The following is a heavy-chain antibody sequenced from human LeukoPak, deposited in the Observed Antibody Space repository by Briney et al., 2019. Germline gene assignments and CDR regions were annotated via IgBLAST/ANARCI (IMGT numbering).Heavy chain of an antibody. CDR2: ISAYNGNT. V-gene: IGHV1-18*01. CDR1: GYTFTSYG. CDR3: ARGGTSYKIFGVVIILDY. Sequence: ASVKVSCKASGYTFTSYGISWVRQAPGQGLEWMGWISAYNGNTNYAQKLQGRVTITTDTSTSTAYMELRSLRSDDTAVYYCARGGTSYKIFGVVIILDYWGQGTLVTVSS. D-gene: IGHD3-3*01. J-gene: IGHJ4*02.